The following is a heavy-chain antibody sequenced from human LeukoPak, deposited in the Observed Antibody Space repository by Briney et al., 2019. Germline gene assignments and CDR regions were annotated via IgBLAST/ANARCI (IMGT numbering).Heavy chain of an antibody. D-gene: IGHD3-16*02. CDR1: GFTFSSYS. Sequence: GGSLRLSCTVSGFTFSSYSMNWVRQAPGKGQEWVPHINGRSSDIYYADSVKGRFTISRDNAKTSLYLQMNSLRAEDTAVYYCASTYDYVWGSFRTGYFDYWGQGTLVTVSS. CDR2: INGRSSDI. J-gene: IGHJ4*02. V-gene: IGHV3-21*01. CDR3: ASTYDYVWGSFRTGYFDY.